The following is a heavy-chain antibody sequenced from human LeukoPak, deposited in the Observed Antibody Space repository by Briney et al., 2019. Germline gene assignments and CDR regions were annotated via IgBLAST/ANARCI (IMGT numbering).Heavy chain of an antibody. CDR1: GFTFSNFW. CDR3: ASLTYGPDY. V-gene: IGHV3-74*01. Sequence: GGSLRLSCAASGFTFSNFWMHWVRQAPGKGLVWVSGINDDGSATYYVDSVKGRFTISRDNAKNTLSLRMNSPRAEDTAVYYCASLTYGPDYWGQGTLVTVSS. CDR2: INDDGSAT. D-gene: IGHD3-10*01. J-gene: IGHJ4*02.